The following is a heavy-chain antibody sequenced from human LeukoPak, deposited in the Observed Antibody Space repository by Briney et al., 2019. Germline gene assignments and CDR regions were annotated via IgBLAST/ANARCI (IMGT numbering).Heavy chain of an antibody. J-gene: IGHJ4*02. CDR1: GFTFSNSW. CDR2: LKSDGTT. D-gene: IGHD1-26*01. Sequence: GGSLRLSXAASGFTFSNSWMHWICQTPGKGLVWVSCLKSDGTTTYADSVKGRFTISRDSAKNTLYLQMNSLRAEDTAVYYCARDGSYKFDYWGQGTLVTVSS. V-gene: IGHV3-74*01. CDR3: ARDGSYKFDY.